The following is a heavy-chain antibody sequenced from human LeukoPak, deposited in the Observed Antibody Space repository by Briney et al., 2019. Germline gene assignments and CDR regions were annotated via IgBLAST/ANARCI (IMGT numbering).Heavy chain of an antibody. CDR2: INPSGGST. D-gene: IGHD5-18*01. CDR1: GYTFTSYY. Sequence: ASVKVSCKASGYTFTSYYIHWVRQAPGQGLEWMGIINPSGGSTNYAQKFQGRVTMTRDTSTSTVYMELSSLRSEDSAVYYCARDGAQGYSYGSYYYYMDVWGKGTTVTVSS. V-gene: IGHV1-46*01. J-gene: IGHJ6*03. CDR3: ARDGAQGYSYGSYYYYMDV.